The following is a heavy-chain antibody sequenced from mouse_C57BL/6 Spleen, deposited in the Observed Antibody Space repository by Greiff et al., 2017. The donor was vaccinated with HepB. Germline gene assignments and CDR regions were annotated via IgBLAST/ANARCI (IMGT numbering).Heavy chain of an antibody. V-gene: IGHV5-9-1*02. CDR1: GFTFSSYA. J-gene: IGHJ1*03. Sequence: EVQVVESGEGLVKPGGSLKLSCAASGFTFSSYAMSWVRQTPEKRLEWVAYISSGGDYIYYADTVKGRFTISRDNARNTLYLQMSSLKSEDTAMYYCTRDNEGHYYGSSWYFDVWGTGTTVTVSS. CDR3: TRDNEGHYYGSSWYFDV. D-gene: IGHD1-1*01. CDR2: ISSGGDYI.